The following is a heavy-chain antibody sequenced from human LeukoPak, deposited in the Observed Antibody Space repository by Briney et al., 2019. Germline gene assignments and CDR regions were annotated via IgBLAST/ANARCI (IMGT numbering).Heavy chain of an antibody. D-gene: IGHD1/OR15-1a*01. Sequence: GGSLTLSCSSSSHNLSTCWMTLTRQAPGRGLEWVANINQVGSEKYYVDSVKGRFTISRDNAKNSLYLQMNSLRAEETAVYYCAREHSEQGVFFDSWGQGTLVTVPS. V-gene: IGHV3-7*05. CDR3: AREHSEQGVFFDS. CDR1: SHNLSTCW. J-gene: IGHJ5*01. CDR2: INQVGSEK.